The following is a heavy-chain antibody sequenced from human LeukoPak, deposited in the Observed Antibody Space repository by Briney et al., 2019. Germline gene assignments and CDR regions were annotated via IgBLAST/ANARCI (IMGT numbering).Heavy chain of an antibody. J-gene: IGHJ4*02. D-gene: IGHD2-21*01. CDR3: AKRGVVIRVILVGFHREAYYFDS. V-gene: IGHV3-23*01. CDR1: GVTLSNYG. Sequence: GGSLRLSCAVSGVTLSNYGMSWVRQAPGKGLEWGAGISGSGGSTNYADSVKGRFTISSDNPKNTLFLQMNSLRAEDTAVYFCAKRGVVIRVILVGFHREAYYFDSWGQGALVTVSS. CDR2: ISGSGGST.